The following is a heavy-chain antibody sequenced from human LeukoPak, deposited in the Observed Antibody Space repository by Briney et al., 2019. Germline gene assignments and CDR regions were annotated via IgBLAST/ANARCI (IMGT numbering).Heavy chain of an antibody. J-gene: IGHJ4*02. D-gene: IGHD6-6*01. V-gene: IGHV4-4*07. CDR3: ARSVWYGSSSPIFAYYFDS. CDR1: GFSLTIGYF. CDR2: IYTIGST. Sequence: SETLSLTCNVSGFSLTIGYFWGWIRQPAGKGLEWIGRIYTIGSTNYNPSLKSRVTISVDTSKSQFSLKLSSVTAADTAVYYCARSVWYGSSSPIFAYYFDSWGQGTLVTVSS.